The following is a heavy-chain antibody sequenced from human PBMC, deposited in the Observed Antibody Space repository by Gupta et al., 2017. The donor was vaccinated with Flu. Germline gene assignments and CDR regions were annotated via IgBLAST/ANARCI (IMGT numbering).Heavy chain of an antibody. Sequence: QVQLQQWGAGLLKPSETLSLTCAVYGGSFSGYYWSWIRQPPGKGLEWIGEINHSGSTNYNPSLKSRVTISVDTSKNQFSLKLSSVTAADTAVYYCARGGRVTTALHYYYYGMDVWGQGTTVTVSS. V-gene: IGHV4-34*01. CDR3: ARGGRVTTALHYYYYGMDV. D-gene: IGHD4-11*01. J-gene: IGHJ6*02. CDR2: INHSGST. CDR1: GGSFSGYY.